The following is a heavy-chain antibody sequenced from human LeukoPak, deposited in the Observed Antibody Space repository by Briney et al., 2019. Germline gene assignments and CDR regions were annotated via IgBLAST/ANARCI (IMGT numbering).Heavy chain of an antibody. D-gene: IGHD3-10*01. CDR1: GYTFSSYG. Sequence: ASVTVCCKASGYTFSSYGISWVRQAPGQGLEWMGWISAYNGNTDYAQNLRGRLIMTTDTYTSTAYMELRSLRSDDTAVYYCARDSVDGSGTYYNDSPDYWGQGTLVTVSS. J-gene: IGHJ4*02. CDR2: ISAYNGNT. V-gene: IGHV1-18*01. CDR3: ARDSVDGSGTYYNDSPDY.